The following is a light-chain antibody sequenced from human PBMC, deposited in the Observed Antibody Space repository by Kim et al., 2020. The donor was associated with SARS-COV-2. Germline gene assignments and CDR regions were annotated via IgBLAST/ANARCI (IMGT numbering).Light chain of an antibody. Sequence: EIVMTQSPATLSVSPGERATLSCTASQSVSSNLAWYQQKPGQAPRLLIYGASTRATGIPARFSGSGSGTEFSLTISSLQSEDFAVYYCQQYNKWPQTFGQGTKVDIK. CDR3: QQYNKWPQT. CDR2: GAS. J-gene: IGKJ1*01. CDR1: QSVSSN. V-gene: IGKV3-15*01.